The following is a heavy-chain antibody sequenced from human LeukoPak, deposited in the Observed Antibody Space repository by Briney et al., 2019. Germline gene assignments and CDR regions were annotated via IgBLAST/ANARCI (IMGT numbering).Heavy chain of an antibody. CDR1: GFTVSSNY. D-gene: IGHD6-19*01. CDR3: AKRKTIAVAGTYYYYGMDV. CDR2: IYSGGST. V-gene: IGHV3-53*01. J-gene: IGHJ6*02. Sequence: GGSLRLSCAASGFTVSSNYMSWVRQAPGKGLEWVSVIYSGGSTYYADSVKGRFSISRDNSKNTLYLQMNSLRAEDTAVYYCAKRKTIAVAGTYYYYGMDVWGQGTTVTVSS.